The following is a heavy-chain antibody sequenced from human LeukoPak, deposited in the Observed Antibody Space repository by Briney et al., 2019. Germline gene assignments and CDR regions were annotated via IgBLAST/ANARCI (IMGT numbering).Heavy chain of an antibody. CDR2: IIPIFGTV. CDR3: ARAGFGKDAFDI. D-gene: IGHD3-3*01. V-gene: IGHV1-69*06. J-gene: IGHJ3*02. Sequence: SVTVSCKASGYTFTSYYMHWVRQAPGQGLEWMGGIIPIFGTVNSAQKFQGRVTITADKSTSTAYMELSSLRSEDTAVYYCARAGFGKDAFDIWGQGTMVTVSS. CDR1: GYTFTSYY.